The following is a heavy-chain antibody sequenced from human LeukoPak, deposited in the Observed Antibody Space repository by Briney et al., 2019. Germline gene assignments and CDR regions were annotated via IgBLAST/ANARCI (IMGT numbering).Heavy chain of an antibody. Sequence: GESLKISCKGSGYTFPNYWIGWVRQMPGKGLEWMGIIHPGDSNTRYSPSFQGQVTMSADKSTSTAYLQWSSLKASDTAIYYCARHLSNFVGTYHFDYWGQGTQVTVSS. CDR3: ARHLSNFVGTYHFDY. CDR2: IHPGDSNT. V-gene: IGHV5-51*01. D-gene: IGHD1-26*01. CDR1: GYTFPNYW. J-gene: IGHJ4*02.